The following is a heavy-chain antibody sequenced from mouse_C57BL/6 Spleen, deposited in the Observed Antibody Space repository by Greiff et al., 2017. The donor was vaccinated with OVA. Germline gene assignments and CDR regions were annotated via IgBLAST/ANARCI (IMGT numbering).Heavy chain of an antibody. Sequence: EVQRVESGGGLVQPGGSLSLSCAASGFTFTDYYMSWVRQPPGKALEWLGFIRNKANGYTTEYSASVKGRFTISRDNSQSILYLQMIALRAEDSATYYCARYTTTPLRYFDYWGQGTTLTVSS. CDR2: IRNKANGYTT. D-gene: IGHD1-1*01. CDR3: ARYTTTPLRYFDY. J-gene: IGHJ2*01. CDR1: GFTFTDYY. V-gene: IGHV7-3*01.